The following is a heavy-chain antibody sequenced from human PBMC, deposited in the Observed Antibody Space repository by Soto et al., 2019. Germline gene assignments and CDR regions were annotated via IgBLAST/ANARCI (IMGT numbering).Heavy chain of an antibody. CDR3: AREVAVAGYNWFDP. Sequence: GGSLRLSCAASGFTFSSYAMHWVRQAPGKGLEWVAVISYDGSNKYYADSVKGRFTISRDNSKNTLYLQMNSLRAEDTAVYYCAREVAVAGYNWFDPWGQGTLVTVSS. D-gene: IGHD6-19*01. CDR1: GFTFSSYA. J-gene: IGHJ5*02. CDR2: ISYDGSNK. V-gene: IGHV3-30-3*01.